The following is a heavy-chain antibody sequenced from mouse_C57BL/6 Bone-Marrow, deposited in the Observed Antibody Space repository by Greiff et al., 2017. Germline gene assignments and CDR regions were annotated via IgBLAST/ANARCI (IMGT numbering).Heavy chain of an antibody. Sequence: VQLQQSGPELVKPGASVKISCKASGYAFSSSWMNWVKQRPGKGLEWIGRIYPGDGDTNYNGKFKGKATLTADKSSNTAYMQLCSLTSEDSAVYFCAGYDGYYIAWFAYWGQGTLVTVSA. D-gene: IGHD2-3*01. V-gene: IGHV1-82*01. CDR1: GYAFSSSW. J-gene: IGHJ3*01. CDR2: IYPGDGDT. CDR3: AGYDGYYIAWFAY.